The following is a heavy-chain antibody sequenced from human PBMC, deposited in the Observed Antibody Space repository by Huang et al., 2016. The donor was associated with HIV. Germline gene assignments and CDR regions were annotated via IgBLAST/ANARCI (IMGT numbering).Heavy chain of an antibody. D-gene: IGHD2-2*01. CDR2: IKPNSGGT. V-gene: IGHV1-2*02. Sequence: QVQLVQSGAEVKKPGASVKVSCKASGYTFTGYYMHWVRQAPGQGLEWMGWIKPNSGGTNYAQKFQGRGTMTRDTSISTAYMELSRLRSDDTAVYYCAKDFSGTGYYYYGMDVWGQGTTVTVSS. CDR3: AKDFSGTGYYYYGMDV. CDR1: GYTFTGYY. J-gene: IGHJ6*02.